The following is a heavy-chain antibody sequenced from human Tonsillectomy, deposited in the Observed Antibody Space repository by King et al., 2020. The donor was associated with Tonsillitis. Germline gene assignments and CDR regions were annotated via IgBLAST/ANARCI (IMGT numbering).Heavy chain of an antibody. CDR3: AKESSRGFDY. CDR1: GFTFSHYG. J-gene: IGHJ4*02. CDR2: VSSDGNWK. D-gene: IGHD6-6*01. Sequence: VQLVESGGGVVQPGGSLRLSCAASGFTFSHYGMHWVRQAPGKGLEWVAVVSSDGNWKSYLESVKGRFTISRDSSKNTLDLQMDSLRTEDTAVYYCAKESSRGFDYWGQGTLVTVSS. V-gene: IGHV3-30*18.